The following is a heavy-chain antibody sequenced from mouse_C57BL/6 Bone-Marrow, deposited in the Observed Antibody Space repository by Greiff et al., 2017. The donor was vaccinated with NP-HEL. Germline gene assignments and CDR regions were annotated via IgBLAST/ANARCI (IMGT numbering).Heavy chain of an antibody. CDR2: IWGVGST. D-gene: IGHD1-1*01. CDR3: ASEGYYGSSYGFAY. J-gene: IGHJ3*01. Sequence: VKLVESGPGLVAPSQSLSITCTVSGFSLTSYGVDWVRQSPGKGLEWLGVIWGVGSTNYNSALNSRLSISKDNSKSQVFLKMNSLQTDDTAMYYCASEGYYGSSYGFAYWGQGTLVTVSA. V-gene: IGHV2-6*01. CDR1: GFSLTSYG.